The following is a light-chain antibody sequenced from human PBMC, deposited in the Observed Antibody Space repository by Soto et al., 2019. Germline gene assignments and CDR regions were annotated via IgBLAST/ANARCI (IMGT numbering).Light chain of an antibody. CDR2: DVS. CDR3: CSYAGTYTL. Sequence: QSALTQPRSVSGSPGQSVTISCTGTSSDVGGYNIVSWYQQHPGKAPKLMIYDVSERPSGVPDRFSASKSGNTASLTISGLQAEDEADYYCCSYAGTYTLFGGGTKLTVL. CDR1: SSDVGGYNI. V-gene: IGLV2-11*01. J-gene: IGLJ3*02.